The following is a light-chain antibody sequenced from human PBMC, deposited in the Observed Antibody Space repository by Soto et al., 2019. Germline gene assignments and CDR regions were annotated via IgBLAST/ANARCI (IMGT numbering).Light chain of an antibody. V-gene: IGLV1-44*01. Sequence: QSALTQPPSASVTPGQRVTISCSGSSSNIGSNIVHWYQQLPGTAPKLLIYSNSQRPSGVPDRISGSKSGTSASLAIRGIQSEDEGDYYCASWDGSLNAYVFGTGTKVTVL. CDR1: SSNIGSNI. CDR3: ASWDGSLNAYV. CDR2: SNS. J-gene: IGLJ1*01.